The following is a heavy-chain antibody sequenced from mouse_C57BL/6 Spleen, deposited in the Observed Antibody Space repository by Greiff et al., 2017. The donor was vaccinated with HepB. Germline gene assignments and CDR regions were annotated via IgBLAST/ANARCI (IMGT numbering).Heavy chain of an antibody. CDR3: ASYGYLYAMDY. Sequence: VQVVESGPELVKPGASVKISCKASGYAFSSSWMNWVKQRPGKGLEWIGRIYPGDGDTNYNGKFKGKATLTADKSSSTAYMQLSSLTSEDSAVYFCASYGYLYAMDYWGQGTSVTVSS. CDR1: GYAFSSSW. CDR2: IYPGDGDT. J-gene: IGHJ4*01. D-gene: IGHD2-2*01. V-gene: IGHV1-82*01.